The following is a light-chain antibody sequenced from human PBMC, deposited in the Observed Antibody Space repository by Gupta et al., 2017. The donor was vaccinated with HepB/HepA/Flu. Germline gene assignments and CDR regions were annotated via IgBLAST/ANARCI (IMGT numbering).Light chain of an antibody. CDR3: QQGDSSPLT. V-gene: IGKV1-39*01. Sequence: DIQMTQSPSSLSASVGDRVTITCRASNSISRSLHWYQQKPGKAPNLLIYAASSLHSGVPSRFSGSGSGTDFTLTISNLQPEDFASYYCQQGDSSPLTFGGGTKLEIK. CDR2: AAS. J-gene: IGKJ4*01. CDR1: NSISRS.